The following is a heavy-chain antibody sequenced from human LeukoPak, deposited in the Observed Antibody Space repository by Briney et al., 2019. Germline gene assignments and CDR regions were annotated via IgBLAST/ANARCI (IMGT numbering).Heavy chain of an antibody. CDR1: GFTFSSYS. D-gene: IGHD2-15*01. Sequence: HPGGSLRLSCAASGFTFSSYSMNWVRQAPGKGLVWVSGISTDGNRANYADSVRGRFTLSRDNAKNILYLQMNSLRAEDTAVYYCARELGRPANWGQGTLVTVSS. CDR2: ISTDGNRA. V-gene: IGHV3-74*01. CDR3: ARELGRPAN. J-gene: IGHJ4*02.